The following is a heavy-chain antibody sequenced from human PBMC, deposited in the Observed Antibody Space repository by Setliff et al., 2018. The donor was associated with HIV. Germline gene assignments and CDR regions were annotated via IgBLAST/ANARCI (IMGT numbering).Heavy chain of an antibody. Sequence: ASVKVSCKVSGYTLTELSIHWVRQAPGKGLEWMGGFDPEYDKTFYAQKFQGRVTMSEDTSTDTAYMELTSLRSEDTAVYYCASRYHYYDSSGYYRQGAFDIWGQGTMVTVSS. V-gene: IGHV1-24*01. CDR2: FDPEYDKT. CDR1: GYTLTELS. J-gene: IGHJ3*02. CDR3: ASRYHYYDSSGYYRQGAFDI. D-gene: IGHD3-22*01.